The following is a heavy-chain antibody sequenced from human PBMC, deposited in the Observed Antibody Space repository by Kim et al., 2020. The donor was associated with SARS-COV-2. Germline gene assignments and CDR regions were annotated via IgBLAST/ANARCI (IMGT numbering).Heavy chain of an antibody. CDR3: TRSTSRLPGVFDI. J-gene: IGHJ3*02. CDR2: INIDGRTT. Sequence: GGSLRLSCAASGFTFSNYWLHWVRQAPGKGLVWFSRINIDGRTTIYADSVKGRFTISRDNAKNTLYVQMNNLRAEDTAVYYCTRSTSRLPGVFDIWGQGTMVTVSS. CDR1: GFTFSNYW. V-gene: IGHV3-74*01. D-gene: IGHD2-2*01.